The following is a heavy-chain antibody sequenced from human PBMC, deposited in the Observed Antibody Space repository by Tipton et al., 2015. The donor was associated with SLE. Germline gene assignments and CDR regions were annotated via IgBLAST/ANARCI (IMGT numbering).Heavy chain of an antibody. V-gene: IGHV5-51*03. CDR2: IYPADSHT. CDR3: ARRGCSVYDWNAFDI. D-gene: IGHD5/OR15-5a*01. Sequence: VQLVQSGAEVKKPGESLKISCKGSGYSFTSYWIGWVRQMPGKGLEWMGIIYPADSHTTYSPSFQGQVTISADESISTAYLQWSSLKASDTAMYYCARRGCSVYDWNAFDIWGQGTMVTVSS. CDR1: GYSFTSYW. J-gene: IGHJ3*02.